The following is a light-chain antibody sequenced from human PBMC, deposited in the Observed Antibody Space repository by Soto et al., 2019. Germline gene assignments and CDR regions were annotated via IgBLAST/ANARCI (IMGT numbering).Light chain of an antibody. J-gene: IGKJ2*01. V-gene: IGKV3-15*01. CDR1: QSVSNH. CDR3: QQYNNWPPYT. CDR2: DAI. Sequence: EIVMTQSPATLSVSPGERATLSCRASQSVSNHVAWYQQKPGQAPRLLIYDAITRATGIPTRFIGTGSATEFTLTISRLQSEDNAVYYCQQYNNWPPYTFGQGTKVEIK.